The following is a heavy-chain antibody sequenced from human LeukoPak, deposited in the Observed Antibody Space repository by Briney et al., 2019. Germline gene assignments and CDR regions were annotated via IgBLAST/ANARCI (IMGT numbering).Heavy chain of an antibody. J-gene: IGHJ6*03. CDR1: GYTFTGYY. CDR3: ARDDSGYDSLSYYMDV. Sequence: GASVKVSCKASGYTFTGYYMHWVRQAPGQGLEWMGWINPNSGGTNYAQKFQGRVTMTRDTSISTAYMELSRLRSDDTAVYYCARDDSGYDSLSYYMDVWGKGTTVTVSS. CDR2: INPNSGGT. V-gene: IGHV1-2*02. D-gene: IGHD5-12*01.